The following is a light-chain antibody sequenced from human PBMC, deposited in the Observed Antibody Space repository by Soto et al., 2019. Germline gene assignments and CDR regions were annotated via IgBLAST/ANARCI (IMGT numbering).Light chain of an antibody. CDR2: GAS. CDR1: QSVSSGY. V-gene: IGKV3-20*01. Sequence: EIVLTQSPGTLSLSSGERATLSCRASQSVSSGYLAWYQQKPGQAPRLLIYGASSRATGIPDRFSGSGSGTDFTLTISRLEPEDFAVYYCQQYGSSPGTFGQGTKVEIK. J-gene: IGKJ1*01. CDR3: QQYGSSPGT.